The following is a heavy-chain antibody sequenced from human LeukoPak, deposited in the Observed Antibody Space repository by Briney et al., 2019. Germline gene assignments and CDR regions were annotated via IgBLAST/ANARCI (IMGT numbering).Heavy chain of an antibody. V-gene: IGHV3-74*01. CDR2: ISSDGSST. CDR3: ARGGTSYSFDI. Sequence: GGSLRLSCAASGFTFSRYWMHWVRQAPGEGLVWVSRISSDGSSTNYADSVRGRFTISRDNAYNTLYLQMNSLRAEDAAVYYCARGGTSYSFDIWGQGTMVTVSS. D-gene: IGHD2-2*01. J-gene: IGHJ3*02. CDR1: GFTFSRYW.